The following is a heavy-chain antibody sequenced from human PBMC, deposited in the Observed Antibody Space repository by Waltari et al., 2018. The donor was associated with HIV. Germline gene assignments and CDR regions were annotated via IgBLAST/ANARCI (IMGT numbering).Heavy chain of an antibody. CDR2: INSDGSST. Sequence: EVQLVESGGGLVQPGGSLRLSCAASGFTFSSYWMHWVRQAPGKGLVWVSRINSDGSSTSYADSVKGRFTISRDNAKNTLYLQMNSLRAEDTAVYYCAREPEDPDSDDACDIWGQGTMVTVSS. J-gene: IGHJ3*02. CDR3: AREPEDPDSDDACDI. D-gene: IGHD5-18*01. V-gene: IGHV3-74*01. CDR1: GFTFSSYW.